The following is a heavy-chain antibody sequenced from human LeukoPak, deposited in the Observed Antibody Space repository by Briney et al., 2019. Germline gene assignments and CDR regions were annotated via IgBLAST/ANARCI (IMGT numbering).Heavy chain of an antibody. CDR2: IYHNGDT. J-gene: IGHJ6*03. Sequence: SETLSLTCDVSGYSITSGYFWGWIRQPPGEGLEWIASIYHNGDTYYNSSLEGRVTISVDTARNQFSLKLSSVTAADTAVYYCARSKNYYYYYMDVWGKGTTVTVSS. V-gene: IGHV4-38-2*01. CDR1: GYSITSGYF. CDR3: ARSKNYYYYYMDV.